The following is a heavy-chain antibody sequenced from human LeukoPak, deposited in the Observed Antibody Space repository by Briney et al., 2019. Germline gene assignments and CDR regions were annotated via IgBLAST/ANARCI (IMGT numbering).Heavy chain of an antibody. CDR1: GLTFSDFE. D-gene: IGHD1-1*01. J-gene: IGHJ4*02. V-gene: IGHV3-48*03. CDR2: IGSGGSPI. CDR3: ARAEIITTYYFDY. Sequence: GGSLRLSCTVSGLTFSDFEMNWVRLAPGKGLEWISHIGSGGSPIHYADSVKGRFTISRDNAKNSLYLQMNSLRAEDTAVYYCARAEIITTYYFDYWGQGTLVTVSS.